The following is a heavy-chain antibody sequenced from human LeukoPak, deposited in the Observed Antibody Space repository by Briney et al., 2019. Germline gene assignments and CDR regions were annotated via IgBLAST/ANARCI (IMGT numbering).Heavy chain of an antibody. CDR1: GGSFSGYY. J-gene: IGHJ4*02. Sequence: SETLCLTCAVYGGSFSGYYWSWIRQPPGKGLEWIGEINHSGSTNYNPSLKSRVTISVDTSKNQFSLKLSSVTAADTAVYYCARDEYSTSSGIDYWGQGTLVTVSS. D-gene: IGHD6-6*01. CDR3: ARDEYSTSSGIDY. CDR2: INHSGST. V-gene: IGHV4-34*01.